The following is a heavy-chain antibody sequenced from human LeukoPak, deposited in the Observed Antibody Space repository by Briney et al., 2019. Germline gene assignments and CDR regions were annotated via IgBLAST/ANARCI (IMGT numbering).Heavy chain of an antibody. D-gene: IGHD5-18*01. V-gene: IGHV3-30*18. CDR2: ISYDGSNK. CDR3: AKDSLQVDTAMDSPSDYYYYGMDV. CDR1: GFTFSSYG. Sequence: GGSLRLSCAASGFTFSSYGMHWVRQAPGKGLEWVAVISYDGSNKYYADSVKGRFTISRDNSKNTLYLQMNSLRAEDTAVYYCAKDSLQVDTAMDSPSDYYYYGMDVWGQGTTVTVSS. J-gene: IGHJ6*02.